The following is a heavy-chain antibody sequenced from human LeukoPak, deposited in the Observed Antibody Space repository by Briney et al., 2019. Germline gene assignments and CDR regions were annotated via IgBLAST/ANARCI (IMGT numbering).Heavy chain of an antibody. V-gene: IGHV3-48*04. Sequence: GGSLRLSCVGSGFIFSSYSMNWVRQAPGKGLEWISYISSSSGTIYYADSVKGRFTISRDNSKNTLYVQMNSLRAEDTAVYYCARMSQGAFDIWGQGTMVTVSS. CDR1: GFIFSSYS. CDR2: ISSSSGTI. J-gene: IGHJ3*02. CDR3: ARMSQGAFDI.